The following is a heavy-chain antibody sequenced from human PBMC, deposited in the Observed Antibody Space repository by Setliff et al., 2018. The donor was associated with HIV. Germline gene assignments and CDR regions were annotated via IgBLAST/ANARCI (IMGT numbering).Heavy chain of an antibody. Sequence: PGGSLRLSCAASGFTFSSYEMDWFRQAPGKGLEWVSYITGSSDTIYYADSVKGRFTISRDNAKNSLFLQMNNLRAEDTAVYYCAAGFNYYGMDVWGQGTTVTVSS. CDR3: AAGFNYYGMDV. CDR1: GFTFSSYE. CDR2: ITGSSDTI. V-gene: IGHV3-48*03. J-gene: IGHJ6*02.